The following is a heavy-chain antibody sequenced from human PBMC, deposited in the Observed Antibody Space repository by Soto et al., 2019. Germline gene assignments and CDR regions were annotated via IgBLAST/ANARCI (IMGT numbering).Heavy chain of an antibody. J-gene: IGHJ4*02. CDR2: ISSDGANK. CDR1: GFTFNSRSSHG. CDR3: VAWVSQHFDY. Sequence: GGSLRLSCAVFGFTFNSRSSHGMSWVRQAPGKGPEWVSTISSDGANKHYAESVKGRFTISKDTSRNTVDLHMNSLGAEDTAMYFCVAWVSQHFDYWGQGILVTVSS. V-gene: IGHV3-23*01. D-gene: IGHD2-8*01.